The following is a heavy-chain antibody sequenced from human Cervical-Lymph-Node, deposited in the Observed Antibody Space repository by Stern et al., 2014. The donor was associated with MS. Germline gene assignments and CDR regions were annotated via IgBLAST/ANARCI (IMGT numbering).Heavy chain of an antibody. J-gene: IGHJ5*02. Sequence: EVQLVESGGGLVQPGESLRLSCAASGFTFSNYWMTWVRQAPGKGLEWVASIKTDGSEKSYAASVKGRFTISRDNAKNSLYLQMNSLRAEDTAVYYCARAVRELGTWGQGTLVTVSS. CDR2: IKTDGSEK. CDR1: GFTFSNYW. V-gene: IGHV3-7*01. D-gene: IGHD1-7*01. CDR3: ARAVRELGT.